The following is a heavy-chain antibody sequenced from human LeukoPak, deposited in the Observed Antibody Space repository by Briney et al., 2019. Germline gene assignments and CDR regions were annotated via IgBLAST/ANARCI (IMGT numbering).Heavy chain of an antibody. J-gene: IGHJ4*02. CDR3: AKGYYYESSGYRH. CDR1: GYTFTSYG. V-gene: IGHV1-18*01. D-gene: IGHD3-22*01. CDR2: ISPHNGNT. Sequence: ASVKVSCKASGYTFTSYGITWVRQAPGQGLEWMGWISPHNGNTNYAQKLQGRVTMTTDISTSTVYMDLRSLKFDDTAVYYCAKGYYYESSGYRHWGQGTLVTVSS.